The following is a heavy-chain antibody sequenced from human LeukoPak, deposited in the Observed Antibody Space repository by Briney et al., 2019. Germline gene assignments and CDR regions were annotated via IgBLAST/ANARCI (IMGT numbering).Heavy chain of an antibody. CDR1: GGSISSYY. J-gene: IGHJ6*04. CDR2: IYYSGST. V-gene: IGHV4-59*01. D-gene: IGHD2-21*01. Sequence: PSETLSLTCTVSGGSISSYYWSWIRQPPGKGLEWIGYIYYSGSTNYNPSLKSRVTISVDTSKNQFSLKLRSVTAADTAVYYCARVRLFRAPDPYYYYYYGMDVWGKGTTVTVSS. CDR3: ARVRLFRAPDPYYYYYYGMDV.